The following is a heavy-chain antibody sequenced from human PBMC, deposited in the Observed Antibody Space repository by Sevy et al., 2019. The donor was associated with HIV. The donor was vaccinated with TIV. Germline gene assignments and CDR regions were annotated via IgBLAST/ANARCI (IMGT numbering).Heavy chain of an antibody. CDR3: GRMWFGELLQGGWFDP. D-gene: IGHD3-10*01. V-gene: IGHV4-31*03. J-gene: IGHJ5*02. CDR2: IYYSGST. Sequence: SETLSLTCTVSGGSISSGGYYWSWIRQHPGKGLEWIGYIYYSGSTYYNPSLKSRVTISVDTSKNQFSLKLSSVTAADTAVYDCGRMWFGELLQGGWFDPWGQGTLVTVSS. CDR1: GGSISSGGYY.